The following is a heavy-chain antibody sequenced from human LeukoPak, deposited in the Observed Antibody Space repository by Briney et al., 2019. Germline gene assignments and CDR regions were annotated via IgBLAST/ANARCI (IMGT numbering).Heavy chain of an antibody. D-gene: IGHD5-18*01. CDR3: NSTWIQLWFDY. Sequence: GGSLRLSCAASGFTFSASAMHWVRQASGKGLEWVGRIRSKTNSYATEYASSVKGRFTISRDDSKNTAYLQMDSLRTEDTAVYYCNSTWIQLWFDYWGQGTLVTVSS. CDR1: GFTFSASA. V-gene: IGHV3-73*01. J-gene: IGHJ4*02. CDR2: IRSKTNSYAT.